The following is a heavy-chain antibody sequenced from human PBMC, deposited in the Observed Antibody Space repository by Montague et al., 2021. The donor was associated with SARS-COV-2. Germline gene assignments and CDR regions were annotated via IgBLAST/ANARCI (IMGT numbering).Heavy chain of an antibody. D-gene: IGHD2-2*01. CDR3: ARRALGYCSSTSCETAFDI. CDR2: IYYSGST. Sequence: ETLSLTCTVSGGSISSYYWSWIRQPLGKGLEWIGYIYYSGSTNYNPSLKSRVTISVDTSKNQFSLKLSSVTAADTAVYYCARRALGYCSSTSCETAFDIWGQGTMVTVSS. CDR1: GGSISSYY. J-gene: IGHJ3*02. V-gene: IGHV4-59*08.